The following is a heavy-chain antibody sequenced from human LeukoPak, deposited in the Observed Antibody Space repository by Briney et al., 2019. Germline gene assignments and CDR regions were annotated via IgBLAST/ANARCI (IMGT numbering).Heavy chain of an antibody. Sequence: GGSLRLSCAASGFTFNTFDMTWVRQAPGKGLEWVSYISSGSSSRYYADSVKGRLTISRDNAKNSLYPQMNSLRAEDTAVYFCARLRYYAVDVWGQGTTVIVSS. CDR1: GFTFNTFD. CDR2: ISSGSSSR. J-gene: IGHJ6*02. CDR3: ARLRYYAVDV. V-gene: IGHV3-48*01.